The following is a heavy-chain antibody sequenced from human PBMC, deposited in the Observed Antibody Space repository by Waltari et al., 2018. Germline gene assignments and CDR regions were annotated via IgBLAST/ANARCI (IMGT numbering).Heavy chain of an antibody. D-gene: IGHD3-22*01. CDR3: ARGRGAAYYYDSSGYYYGMDV. V-gene: IGHV4-34*01. Sequence: QVQLQQWGAGLLKPSETLSLTCAVYGGSFSGYYWSWIRQPPGKGLEWIGEINHSGSTNYNPSLKSRVTISVDTSKNQFSRKLSSVTAADTAVYYCARGRGAAYYYDSSGYYYGMDVWGQGTTVTVSS. J-gene: IGHJ6*02. CDR2: INHSGST. CDR1: GGSFSGYY.